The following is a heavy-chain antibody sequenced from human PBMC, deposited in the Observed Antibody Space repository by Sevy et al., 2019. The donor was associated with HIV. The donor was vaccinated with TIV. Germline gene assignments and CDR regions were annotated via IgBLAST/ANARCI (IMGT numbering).Heavy chain of an antibody. V-gene: IGHV3-48*01. CDR2: ISSSSSTI. D-gene: IGHD3-10*01. Sequence: GGSLRLSCAASGFTFSSYSMNWVRQAPGKGLEWVSYISSSSSTIYYADSVKGRFTISRDNAKNSLYLQMNSLRAEDTAVYYCARDRYYGSGSYYNAPKPPVDYWGQGTLVTVSS. CDR1: GFTFSSYS. CDR3: ARDRYYGSGSYYNAPKPPVDY. J-gene: IGHJ4*02.